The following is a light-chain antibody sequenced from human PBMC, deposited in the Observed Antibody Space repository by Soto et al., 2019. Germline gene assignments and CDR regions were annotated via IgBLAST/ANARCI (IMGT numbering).Light chain of an antibody. CDR3: CSYAGSYNVV. CDR1: SSDVGGYNY. Sequence: QSALTQPRSVSGSPGQSVTISCTGTSSDVGGYNYVSWYQQHPGKAPKLMIFDVSKRPSGVPDRFSGSKSGNTASLTISGLQAEDEADYYCCSYAGSYNVVFGGGTTLTVL. CDR2: DVS. V-gene: IGLV2-11*01. J-gene: IGLJ2*01.